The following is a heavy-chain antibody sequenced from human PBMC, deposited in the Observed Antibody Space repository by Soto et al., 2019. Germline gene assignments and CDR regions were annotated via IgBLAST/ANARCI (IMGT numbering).Heavy chain of an antibody. D-gene: IGHD3-9*01. CDR3: ARVGYYEILTGPFDY. CDR2: INPNSGGT. Sequence: GASVKVSCKASGYTFSGYYIHWVRQAPGQGLEWMGWINPNSGGTNYAQRFQGWVTMTRDTSINTAYMELSRLRSDDTAVYYCARVGYYEILTGPFDYWGQGTLVTVSS. CDR1: GYTFSGYY. V-gene: IGHV1-2*04. J-gene: IGHJ4*02.